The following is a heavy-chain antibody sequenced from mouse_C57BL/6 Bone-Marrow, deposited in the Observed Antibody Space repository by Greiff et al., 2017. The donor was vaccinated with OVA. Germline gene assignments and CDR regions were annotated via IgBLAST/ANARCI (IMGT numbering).Heavy chain of an antibody. V-gene: IGHV1-50*01. Sequence: QVQLKQPGAELVKPGASVKLSCKASGYTFTSYWMQWVKQRPGQGLEWIGEIDPSDSYTNYNQKFKGKATLTVDKSSSTADMQLSSLTSEDSAVYYCARDYSNLWYFDYWGQGTTLTVSS. J-gene: IGHJ2*01. CDR1: GYTFTSYW. CDR3: ARDYSNLWYFDY. CDR2: IDPSDSYT. D-gene: IGHD2-5*01.